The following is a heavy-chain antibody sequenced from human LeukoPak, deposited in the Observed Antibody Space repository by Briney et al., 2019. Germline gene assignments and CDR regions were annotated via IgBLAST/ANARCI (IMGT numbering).Heavy chain of an antibody. CDR1: GGSISRNNYY. CDR3: ASGYCGKTSCLHYYNMDV. D-gene: IGHD2-2*01. Sequence: SETLSLPCTVSGGSISRNNYYWGWIRQPPGKGLEWIGSLYYSGTTYYNPSLKSRVTLLVDTSKNQFSLEVGSVTDADSAVYYCASGYCGKTSCLHYYNMDVWGKGTTVTVSS. CDR2: LYYSGTT. V-gene: IGHV4-39*07. J-gene: IGHJ6*03.